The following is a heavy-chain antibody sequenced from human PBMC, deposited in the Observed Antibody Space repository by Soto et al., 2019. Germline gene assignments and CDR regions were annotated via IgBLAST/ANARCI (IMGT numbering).Heavy chain of an antibody. Sequence: EVQLVESGGGLVQPGGSLRLSCAASGFTVSSNYMSWVRQAPGKGLEWVSVIYSGGSTYYADSVKGRFTISRANSKNTLYLQMNSLRAADTAVYYCARDPGRSYGPDWGQGTLVTVSS. J-gene: IGHJ4*02. V-gene: IGHV3-66*01. CDR1: GFTVSSNY. CDR2: IYSGGST. CDR3: ARDPGRSYGPD. D-gene: IGHD1-26*01.